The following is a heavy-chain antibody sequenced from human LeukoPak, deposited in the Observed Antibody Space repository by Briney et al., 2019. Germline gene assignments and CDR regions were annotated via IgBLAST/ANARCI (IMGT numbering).Heavy chain of an antibody. Sequence: GGSLRLSCAASGFTFSSYWLHWVRQAPGKGLVWVSRIKGDERSTNYADSVKGRFTISRDNAKNTVYLEMNSLRAEDTAVYYCARVRSGTWNGYEYWGQGTLVTVSS. J-gene: IGHJ4*02. CDR3: ARVRSGTWNGYEY. CDR1: GFTFSSYW. CDR2: IKGDERST. V-gene: IGHV3-74*01. D-gene: IGHD3-3*01.